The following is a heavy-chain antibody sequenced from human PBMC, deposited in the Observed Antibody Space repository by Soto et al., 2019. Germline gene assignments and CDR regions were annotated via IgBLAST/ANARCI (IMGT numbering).Heavy chain of an antibody. Sequence: AASVKVSCKASGGTFSSYAISWVRQAPGQGLEWMGGIIPIFGTANYAQKFQGRVTITADKSTSTAYMELSSLRSEDTAVYYCARAVAGWPYYFDYWGQGTLVTVSS. CDR3: ARAVAGWPYYFDY. CDR1: GGTFSSYA. V-gene: IGHV1-69*06. D-gene: IGHD6-19*01. J-gene: IGHJ4*02. CDR2: IIPIFGTA.